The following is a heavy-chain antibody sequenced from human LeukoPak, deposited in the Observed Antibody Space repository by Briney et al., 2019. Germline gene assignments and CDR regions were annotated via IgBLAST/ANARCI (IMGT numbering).Heavy chain of an antibody. J-gene: IGHJ3*02. CDR1: GGPFSGYY. CDR3: ARGSLWYYDFWSGWTNAFDI. CDR2: INHSGST. V-gene: IGHV4-34*01. Sequence: SSETLSLTCAVYGGPFSGYYWTWIRQPPGKGLEWIGEINHSGSTNYNPSLKSRVTISVDTSKNQFSLKLSSVTAADTAVYYCARGSLWYYDFWSGWTNAFDIWGQGTMVTVSS. D-gene: IGHD3-3*01.